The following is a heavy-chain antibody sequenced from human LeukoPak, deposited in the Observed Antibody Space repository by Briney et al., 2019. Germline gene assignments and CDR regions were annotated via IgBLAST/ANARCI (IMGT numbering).Heavy chain of an antibody. V-gene: IGHV3-30*01. CDR3: TRGRGSYSLDY. D-gene: IGHD1-26*01. CDR1: GFTLSSYA. Sequence: GGSLRLSCAASGFTLSSYAMHWVRQAPGKGLEWGAIISYDGSNEHYADSVKGRFTISRDNSRNTLYLQMNSLRAEDTAIYYCTRGRGSYSLDYWGRGTLVTVSS. J-gene: IGHJ4*02. CDR2: ISYDGSNE.